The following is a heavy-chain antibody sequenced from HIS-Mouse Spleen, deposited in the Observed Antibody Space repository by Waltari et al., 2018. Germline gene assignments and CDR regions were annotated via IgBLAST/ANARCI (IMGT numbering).Heavy chain of an antibody. J-gene: IGHJ3*02. CDR2: INHSGST. Sequence: QVQLQQWGAGLLKPSETLSLTCAVYGGSFSGYYWSWIRQPPGKGLEWIGEINHSGSTNYNPSVKIRVTISVDTSKNQFSLKLSSVTAADTAVYYCARGRGYCTNGVCYTRDAFDIWGQGTMVTVSS. CDR3: ARGRGYCTNGVCYTRDAFDI. D-gene: IGHD2-8*01. CDR1: GGSFSGYY. V-gene: IGHV4-34*01.